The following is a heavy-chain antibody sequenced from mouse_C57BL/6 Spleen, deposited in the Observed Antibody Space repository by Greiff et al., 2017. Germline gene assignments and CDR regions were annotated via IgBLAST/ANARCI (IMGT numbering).Heavy chain of an antibody. CDR2: IYPGDGDT. CDR3: ARGYYGSSYYFDY. CDR1: GYAFSSSW. D-gene: IGHD1-1*01. V-gene: IGHV1-82*01. Sequence: QVQLQQSGPELVKPGASVKISCKASGYAFSSSWMNWVKQRPGKGLEWIGRIYPGDGDTNYNGKFKGKATLTADTSSSTAYMQLSSLTSEDSAVYFCARGYYGSSYYFDYWGQGTTLTVSS. J-gene: IGHJ2*01.